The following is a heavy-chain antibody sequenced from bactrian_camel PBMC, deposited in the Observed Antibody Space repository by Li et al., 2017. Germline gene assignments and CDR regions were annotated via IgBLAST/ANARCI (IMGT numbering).Heavy chain of an antibody. CDR1: GYTYNRNC. CDR2: IDSAGDT. J-gene: IGHJ4*01. V-gene: IGHV3S6*01. Sequence: HVQLVESGGGSVQAGGSLRLSCAASGYTYNRNCMAWFRQAPGKEREGVAHIDSAGDTNYADSVKGRFTVSRDNAKNTLYLQMNSLKTEDTAMYYCAADPNMPCIPPNVPRFDFLGQGTQVTVS. D-gene: IGHD3*01.